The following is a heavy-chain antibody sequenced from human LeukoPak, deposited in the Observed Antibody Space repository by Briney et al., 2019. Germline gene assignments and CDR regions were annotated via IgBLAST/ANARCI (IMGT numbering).Heavy chain of an antibody. CDR3: ASGLSWNFDY. V-gene: IGHV2-70*01. Sequence: SGPALVKPTQTLTLTCTFSGFSLNTRAMCVSWIRLTPGKALEWLAFIDWNNDKYYISSLKTRLTISKDTSKNQVVLTMTNMDPADTATYYCASGLSWNFDYWGQGTLVTVSS. D-gene: IGHD6-13*01. CDR1: GFSLNTRAMC. CDR2: IDWNNDK. J-gene: IGHJ4*02.